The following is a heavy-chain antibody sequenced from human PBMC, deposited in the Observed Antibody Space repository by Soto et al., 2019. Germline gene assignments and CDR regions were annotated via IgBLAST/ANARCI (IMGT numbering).Heavy chain of an antibody. V-gene: IGHV1-8*01. J-gene: IGHJ6*02. CDR2: MNPNSGNT. Sequence: QVQLVQSGAEVKKPGASVKVSCKASGYTFTSYDINWVRQATGQGLEWMGWMNPNSGNTGYAQKFEGRVNMTRNTSISTAYMERSSLRSEDTAVYYCARRGYSSSWYYYYYYGMDVWGQGTTVTVSS. CDR3: ARRGYSSSWYYYYYYGMDV. CDR1: GYTFTSYD. D-gene: IGHD6-13*01.